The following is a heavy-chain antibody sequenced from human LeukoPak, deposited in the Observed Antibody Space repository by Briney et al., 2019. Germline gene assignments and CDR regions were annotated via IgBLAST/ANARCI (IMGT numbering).Heavy chain of an antibody. D-gene: IGHD4-17*01. CDR3: ARGRYGDYYYYYMDV. CDR2: INHSGST. V-gene: IGHV4-34*01. CDR1: GGSFSGYY. J-gene: IGHJ6*03. Sequence: SETLSLTCAVYGGSFSGYYWSWIRQPPGKGLEWIGEINHSGSTNYNPSLKSRVTISVDTSKNQFSLKLSSVTAADTAVYYCARGRYGDYYYYYMDVWGKGTMVTVSS.